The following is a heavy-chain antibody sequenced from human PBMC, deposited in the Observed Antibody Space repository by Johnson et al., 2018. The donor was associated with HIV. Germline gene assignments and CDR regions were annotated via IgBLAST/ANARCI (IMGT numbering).Heavy chain of an antibody. CDR1: GFTVSSNY. CDR2: IYSGGSP. V-gene: IGHV3-66*03. J-gene: IGHJ3*02. CDR3: ARDNEDIVLVGAFDI. D-gene: IGHD2-8*02. Sequence: EVRLVESGGGLIQPGGSLRLSCAASGFTVSSNYMSWVRQAPGKGLEWVSVIYSGGSPYYADSVKGRFTISRDNSKNTLYLQMNSLRAEDTAVYYCARDNEDIVLVGAFDIWGQGTMVTVSS.